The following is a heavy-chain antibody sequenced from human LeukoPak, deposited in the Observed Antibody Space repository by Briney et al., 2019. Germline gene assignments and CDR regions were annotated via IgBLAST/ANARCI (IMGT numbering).Heavy chain of an antibody. CDR3: AKVESGWGSYSWFDP. CDR2: ISGSGGST. CDR1: GFTFSSYA. D-gene: IGHD3-10*01. Sequence: GGSLRLSCAASGFTFSSYAMSWVRQAPGKGLEWVSAISGSGGSTYYADSVKGRFTISRDNSKNTLYLQMNSLRAEDTAVYYCAKVESGWGSYSWFDPWGQGTLVTVSS. J-gene: IGHJ5*02. V-gene: IGHV3-23*01.